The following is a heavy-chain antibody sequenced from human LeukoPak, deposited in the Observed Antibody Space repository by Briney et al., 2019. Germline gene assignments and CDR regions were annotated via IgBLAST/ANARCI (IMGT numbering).Heavy chain of an antibody. CDR3: ARDKGSLITMVRGGAFDI. Sequence: SETLSLTCTVSSGSISSSSYYWGWIRQPPGKGLEWIGSIYHSGITDYNPSLKSRVTISIDTSKNRFSLKLSSVTAADTAVYYCARDKGSLITMVRGGAFDIWGQGTMVTVSS. V-gene: IGHV4-39*07. D-gene: IGHD3-10*01. CDR1: SGSISSSSYY. J-gene: IGHJ3*02. CDR2: IYHSGIT.